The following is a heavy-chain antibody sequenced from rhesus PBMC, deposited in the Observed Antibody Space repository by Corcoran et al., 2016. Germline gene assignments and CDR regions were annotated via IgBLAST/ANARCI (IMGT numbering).Heavy chain of an antibody. CDR1: GFTFSSYG. CDR2: INSGGGST. J-gene: IGHJ4*01. Sequence: EVQLVETGGGLVQPGGSLKLSCAASGFTFSSYGMSWVRQAPGKGLEWVSAINSGGGSTYYADSVKGLFTISRDKSKNTLSLQMNSLRAEDTAVYYCAKDHSYGNYGGYFDYWGQGVLVTVSS. V-gene: IGHV3S5*01. D-gene: IGHD4-35*01. CDR3: AKDHSYGNYGGYFDY.